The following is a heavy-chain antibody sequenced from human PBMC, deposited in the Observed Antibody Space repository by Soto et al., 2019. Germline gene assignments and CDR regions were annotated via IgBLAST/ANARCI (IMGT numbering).Heavy chain of an antibody. CDR3: TTGVDGYNPFDY. V-gene: IGHV3-15*07. CDR2: IKSKAHGETA. D-gene: IGHD5-12*01. Sequence: EAQLVESGGGLVEPGGSLRVSCAASGFSFSDAWMIWVRQAPGKGLEWVGRIKSKAHGETADYAAPVKGRFTISRDDSKKTVYLKMNSLKIEDTAVYYCTTGVDGYNPFDYWGQGTLVTVSS. J-gene: IGHJ4*02. CDR1: GFSFSDAW.